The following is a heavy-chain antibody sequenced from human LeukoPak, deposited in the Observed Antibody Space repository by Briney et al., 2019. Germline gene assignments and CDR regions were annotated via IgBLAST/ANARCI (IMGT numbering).Heavy chain of an antibody. CDR1: GFTFSSYS. V-gene: IGHV3-21*01. Sequence: GGSLRLSCAASGFTFSSYSMNWVRQAPGKGLEWVSSISSSSSYIYYADSVKGRFTISRDNAKNSLYLQMNSLRAEDTAVYYCARGSRGYNLYYYYGMDVWGQGTTVTVSS. CDR3: ARGSRGYNLYYYYGMDV. CDR2: ISSSSSYI. J-gene: IGHJ6*02. D-gene: IGHD5-24*01.